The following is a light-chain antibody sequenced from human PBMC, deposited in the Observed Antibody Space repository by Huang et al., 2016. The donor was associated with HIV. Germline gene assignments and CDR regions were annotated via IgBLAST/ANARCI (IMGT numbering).Light chain of an antibody. CDR3: QQRSNWPQGLT. V-gene: IGKV3-11*01. J-gene: IGKJ4*01. Sequence: EIVLTQSPATLSLSPGERATLSCRASQSVSSYLAWYQQKPGHAPRLLIYDASNRATGIPARFSGSGSGTDFTLTISSLEPEDFAVYYCQQRSNWPQGLTFGGGTKVEIK. CDR2: DAS. CDR1: QSVSSY.